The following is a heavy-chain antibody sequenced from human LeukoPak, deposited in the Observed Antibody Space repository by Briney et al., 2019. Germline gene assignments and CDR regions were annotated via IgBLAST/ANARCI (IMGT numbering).Heavy chain of an antibody. CDR3: ARDQSGIVATSFDFDY. D-gene: IGHD5-12*01. Sequence: SLRLSCAASGFTFDDYAMHWVRQAPGKGLEWVSGISWNSGSIGYADSVKGRFTISRDNAKNSLYLQMNSLRAEDTAVYYCARDQSGIVATSFDFDYWGQGTLVTVSS. CDR1: GFTFDDYA. J-gene: IGHJ4*02. CDR2: ISWNSGSI. V-gene: IGHV3-9*01.